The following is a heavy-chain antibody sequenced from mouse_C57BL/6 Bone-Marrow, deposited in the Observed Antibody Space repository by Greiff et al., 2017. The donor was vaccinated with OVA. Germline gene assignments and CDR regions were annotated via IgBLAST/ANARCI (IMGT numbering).Heavy chain of an antibody. CDR2: INYDGSST. CDR1: GFTFSDYY. Sequence: EVQRVESEGGLVQPGSSMKLSCTASGFTFSDYYMAWVRQVPEKGLEWVANINYDGSSTYYLDSLKSRFIISRDNAKNILYLQMSSLKSEDTATYYCARDHALGYFDVWGTGTTVTVSA. V-gene: IGHV5-16*01. J-gene: IGHJ1*03. CDR3: ARDHALGYFDV.